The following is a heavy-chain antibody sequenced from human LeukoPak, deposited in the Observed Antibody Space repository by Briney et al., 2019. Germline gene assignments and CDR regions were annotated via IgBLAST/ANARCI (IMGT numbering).Heavy chain of an antibody. J-gene: IGHJ4*02. CDR2: LHYSGST. CDR1: GGSISSSDYY. D-gene: IGHD3-22*01. Sequence: SETLSLTCTVSGGSISSSDYYWGWIRQPPGRGLGWIGSLHYSGSTYYNPSLKSRVTISVDTSKNQFSLKLSSVTAADTAVYYCARHLGTGYYDSSGYRFDYWGQGTRVTVSS. V-gene: IGHV4-39*01. CDR3: ARHLGTGYYDSSGYRFDY.